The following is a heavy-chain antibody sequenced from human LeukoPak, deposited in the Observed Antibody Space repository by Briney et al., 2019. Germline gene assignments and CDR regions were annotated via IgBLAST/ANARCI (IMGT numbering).Heavy chain of an antibody. CDR2: VSYDGSNK. CDR1: GFTFSSHG. D-gene: IGHD6-19*01. Sequence: GGSLRLSCAASGFTFSSHGMHWVRQAPGKGLEWVAVVSYDGSNKYYADSVKGRFTISSDNSNNTLYVQMNSLRAEDTAVYYCAKSRSGWHFDYWGQGILVTVSS. J-gene: IGHJ4*02. V-gene: IGHV3-30*18. CDR3: AKSRSGWHFDY.